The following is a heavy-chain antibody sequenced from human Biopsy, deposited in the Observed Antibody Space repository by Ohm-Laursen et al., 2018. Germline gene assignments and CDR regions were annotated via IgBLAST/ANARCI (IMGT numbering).Heavy chain of an antibody. D-gene: IGHD2/OR15-2a*01. CDR3: TRATNSTGWPYYYFYGMDI. CDR2: INTYNANT. J-gene: IGHJ6*02. V-gene: IGHV1-18*01. CDR1: GYTFTSYG. Sequence: ASVKVSCKASGYTFTSYGISWVRQAPGQGLEWMGWINTYNANTDYAQKVQGRVTMTTDTSTSTAYMELRSLRSDDTAIYYCTRATNSTGWPYYYFYGMDIWGQGTTVTVSS.